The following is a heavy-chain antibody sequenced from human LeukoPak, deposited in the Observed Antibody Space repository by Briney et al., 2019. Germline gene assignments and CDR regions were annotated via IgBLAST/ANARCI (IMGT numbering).Heavy chain of an antibody. CDR1: GFTVSSNY. J-gene: IGHJ4*02. CDR3: ARDTPQVGSSGWSRTIDY. Sequence: GSLRLSCAASGFTVSSNYMSWIRQPPGKGLEWIGYIYYSGSTNYNPSLKSRVTISVDTSKNQFSLKLSSVTAADTAVYYCARDTPQVGSSGWSRTIDYWGQGTLVTVSS. V-gene: IGHV4-59*02. CDR2: IYYSGST. D-gene: IGHD6-19*01.